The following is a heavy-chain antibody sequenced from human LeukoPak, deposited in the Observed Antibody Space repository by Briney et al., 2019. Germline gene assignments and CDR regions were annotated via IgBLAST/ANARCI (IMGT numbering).Heavy chain of an antibody. CDR2: ISGSGGRT. D-gene: IGHD3-10*01. Sequence: GGSLRLSCAASGFTFSSYAMSWVRQAPGKGLEWVSAISGSGGRTYYADSVKGRFTISRDNSKNTLYLQMNSLRAEDTAVYYCAKDKVRGVIPYYFDYWGQGTLVTVSS. V-gene: IGHV3-23*01. CDR1: GFTFSSYA. J-gene: IGHJ4*02. CDR3: AKDKVRGVIPYYFDY.